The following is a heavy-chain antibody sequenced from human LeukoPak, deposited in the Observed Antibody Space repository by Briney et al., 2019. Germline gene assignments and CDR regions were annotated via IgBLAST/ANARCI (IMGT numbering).Heavy chain of an antibody. CDR2: IYYSGST. CDR1: GGSISSGGYY. J-gene: IGHJ5*02. Sequence: SQTLSLTCTVSGGSISSGGYYWSWIRQHPGKGLEWIGYIYYSGSTYYNPSLKSRVTISVVTSKNQFSLKLSSVTAADTAVYYCARLRGSWYSRSNWFDPWGQGTLVTVSS. V-gene: IGHV4-31*03. D-gene: IGHD6-13*01. CDR3: ARLRGSWYSRSNWFDP.